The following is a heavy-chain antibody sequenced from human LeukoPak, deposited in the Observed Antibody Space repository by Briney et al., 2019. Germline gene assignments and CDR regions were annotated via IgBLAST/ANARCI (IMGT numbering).Heavy chain of an antibody. CDR1: GFTFSSYG. D-gene: IGHD1-26*01. V-gene: IGHV3-33*06. CDR3: AKSVGATTAGRHDY. Sequence: GGSLRLSRAASGFTFSSYGMHWVRQTPGKGLEWVAVIWYDGSNKYYADSVKGRFTISRDNSKNTLYLQMNSLRAEDTAVYYCAKSVGATTAGRHDYWGQGTLVTVSS. CDR2: IWYDGSNK. J-gene: IGHJ4*02.